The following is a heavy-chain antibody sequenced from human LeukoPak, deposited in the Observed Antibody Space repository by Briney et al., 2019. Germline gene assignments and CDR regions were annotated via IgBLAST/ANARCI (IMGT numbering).Heavy chain of an antibody. CDR1: GFTFDNYG. CDR3: ARDHYGSHRHFDY. Sequence: GGSLRLSCAASGFTFDNYGINWVRQAPGKGLEWVSRIHWNGGRTGYADSVKGRFTISRDNAKNTLYLQMNSLRAEDTAVYYCARDHYGSHRHFDYWGQGTLVTVSS. D-gene: IGHD3-10*01. CDR2: IHWNGGRT. J-gene: IGHJ4*02. V-gene: IGHV3-20*04.